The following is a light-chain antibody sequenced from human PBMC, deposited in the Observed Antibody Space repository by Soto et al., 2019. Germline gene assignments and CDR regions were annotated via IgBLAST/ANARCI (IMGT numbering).Light chain of an antibody. CDR2: KAS. CDR3: EQYNSYFFT. Sequence: DIQMTQSPSTLSASIGDRVTITCRASQSISDSLAWYQQKPGKAPKLLIYKASTLEGGVPSRFSGTGSGTEFALTISCLQPVDFASYYCEQYNSYFFTFGPGTRVEIK. J-gene: IGKJ3*01. V-gene: IGKV1-5*03. CDR1: QSISDS.